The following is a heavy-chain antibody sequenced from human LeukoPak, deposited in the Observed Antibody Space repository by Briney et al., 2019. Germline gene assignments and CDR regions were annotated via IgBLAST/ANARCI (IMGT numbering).Heavy chain of an antibody. J-gene: IGHJ6*03. CDR1: RFTFNIYA. Sequence: PGGSLRLSCAASRFTFNIYAMGWVRQAPGKGLEWVSSISGSGGGTFYASSVRGRFAISRDNSKHTVFLQMNGLRAEDTAIYYCAKWDENFYYMDVWGQGTTVTVSS. CDR2: ISGSGGGT. CDR3: AKWDENFYYMDV. V-gene: IGHV3-23*01. D-gene: IGHD1-26*01.